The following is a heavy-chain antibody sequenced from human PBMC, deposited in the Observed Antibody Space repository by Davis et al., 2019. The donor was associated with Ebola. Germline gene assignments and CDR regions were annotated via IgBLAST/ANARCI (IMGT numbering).Heavy chain of an antibody. V-gene: IGHV1-2*06. CDR3: ARGGITMMIVPRDYYYGLDV. CDR2: INPNSGGT. CDR1: GYTFTNYG. D-gene: IGHD3-22*01. Sequence: ASVKVSCKASGYTFTNYGITWVRQAPGQGLEWMGRINPNSGGTNYAQKFQGRVTMSRDTSTSTAYMEMSRLRSDDTAVYFCARGGITMMIVPRDYYYGLDVWGQGTTVTVSS. J-gene: IGHJ6*02.